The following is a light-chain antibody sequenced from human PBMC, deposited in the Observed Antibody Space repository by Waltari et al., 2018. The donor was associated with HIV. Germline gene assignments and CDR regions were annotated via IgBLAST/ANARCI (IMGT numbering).Light chain of an antibody. CDR2: DAS. V-gene: IGKV3-11*01. J-gene: IGKJ3*01. CDR1: QSVSSY. CDR3: QHSSNWPGIT. Sequence: EIVLTQSPATLSLSPGERATLSCRASQSVSSYLVWYQQKPGQAPRLLIYDASNRATGIPARFSGSGSGTDFTLTISSLEPEDFAVYYCQHSSNWPGITFGPGTKVDIK.